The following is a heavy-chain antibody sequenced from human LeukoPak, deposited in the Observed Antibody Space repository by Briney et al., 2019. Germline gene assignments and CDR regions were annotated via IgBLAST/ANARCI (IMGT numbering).Heavy chain of an antibody. CDR2: INPNSGGT. V-gene: IGHV1-2*06. Sequence: ASVKVSCKASGYTFTGYYMHWVRQAPGQGLERMGRINPNSGGTNYAQKFQGRVTMTRDTSISTAYMELSRLRSDDTAVYYCAIWSGGSSSPTLFDYWGQGTLVTVSS. D-gene: IGHD6-6*01. CDR3: AIWSGGSSSPTLFDY. CDR1: GYTFTGYY. J-gene: IGHJ4*02.